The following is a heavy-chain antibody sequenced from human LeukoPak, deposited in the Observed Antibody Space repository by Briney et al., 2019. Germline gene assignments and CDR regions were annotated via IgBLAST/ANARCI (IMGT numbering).Heavy chain of an antibody. V-gene: IGHV1-2*02. J-gene: IGHJ3*02. CDR1: GYTFTGYY. Sequence: EASVKVSCKASGYTFTGYYMHWVRQAPGQGLEWMGWINPNSGGTNYAQKFQGRVTMTRDTSISTAYMELSRLRSDDTAVYYCARGLYGDYVGLVGLGAFDIWGQGTMVTVSS. CDR2: INPNSGGT. CDR3: ARGLYGDYVGLVGLGAFDI. D-gene: IGHD4-17*01.